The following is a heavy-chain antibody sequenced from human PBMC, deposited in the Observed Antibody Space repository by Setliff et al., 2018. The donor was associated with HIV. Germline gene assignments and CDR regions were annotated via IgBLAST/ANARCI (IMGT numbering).Heavy chain of an antibody. J-gene: IGHJ4*02. CDR1: GFSFSDYA. Sequence: GGSLRLSCAASGFSFSDYAMTWVRQAPGKGLVWVSRINSDGTSTTYADSVKGRFTITRDNAKNSLYLQMNSLRAEDTAVYYCARAGVYYDSSGYCIDYWGQGTLVTVSS. V-gene: IGHV3-74*03. CDR3: ARAGVYYDSSGYCIDY. D-gene: IGHD3-22*01. CDR2: INSDGTST.